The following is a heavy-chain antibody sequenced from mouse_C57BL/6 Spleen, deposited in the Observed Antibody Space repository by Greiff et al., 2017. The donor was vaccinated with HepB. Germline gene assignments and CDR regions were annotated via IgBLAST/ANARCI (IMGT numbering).Heavy chain of an antibody. CDR2: IYPRSGNT. D-gene: IGHD1-1*01. Sequence: VQLQQSGAELARPGASVKLSCKASGYTFTSYGISWVKQSTGQGLEWIGEIYPRSGNTYYNEKFKGKATLTADKSSSTAYMELRSLTSEDSAVYFCARYYGSSFMDYWGQGTSVTVSS. CDR3: ARYYGSSFMDY. CDR1: GYTFTSYG. V-gene: IGHV1-81*01. J-gene: IGHJ4*01.